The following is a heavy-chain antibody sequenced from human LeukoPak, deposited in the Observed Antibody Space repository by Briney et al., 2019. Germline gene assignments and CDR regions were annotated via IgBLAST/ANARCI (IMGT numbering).Heavy chain of an antibody. V-gene: IGHV3-48*04. J-gene: IGHJ5*02. CDR3: ARDVTYHGGDWFDP. CDR2: ISSTATSI. CDR1: EFTFSSYS. D-gene: IGHD4-23*01. Sequence: PGGSLRLSCAASEFTFSSYSMSWVRQAPGKGLEGVSYISSTATSIYYADSVKGRFTVSRDNAKNSLYLQMNSLRAEDTAVYYCARDVTYHGGDWFDPWGQGTLVTVSS.